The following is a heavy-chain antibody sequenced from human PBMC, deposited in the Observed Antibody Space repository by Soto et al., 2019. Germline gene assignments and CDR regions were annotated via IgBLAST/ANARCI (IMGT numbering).Heavy chain of an antibody. D-gene: IGHD3-10*01. CDR3: TREDYYGSGSYYYYYYYGMDV. V-gene: IGHV3-49*03. CDR2: IRSKAYGGTT. J-gene: IGHJ6*02. CDR1: GFTFGDYA. Sequence: GGSLRLSCTASGFTFGDYAMSWFRQAPGKGLEWVVFIRSKAYGGTTEYAASVKGRFTISRDDSKSIAYLQMNSLKTEDTAVYYCTREDYYGSGSYYYYYYYGMDVWGQGTTVTVSS.